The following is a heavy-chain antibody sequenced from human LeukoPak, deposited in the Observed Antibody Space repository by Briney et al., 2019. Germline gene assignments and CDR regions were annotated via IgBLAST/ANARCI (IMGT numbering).Heavy chain of an antibody. V-gene: IGHV3-30-3*01. D-gene: IGHD6-19*01. Sequence: PGGSLRLPCAASGFTFSSYAMHWVRQAPGKGLEWVAVISYDGSNKYYADSVKGRFTISRDNSKNTLYLQMNSLRAEDTAVYYCARPQWLAFDYWGQGTLVTVSS. CDR2: ISYDGSNK. CDR3: ARPQWLAFDY. CDR1: GFTFSSYA. J-gene: IGHJ4*02.